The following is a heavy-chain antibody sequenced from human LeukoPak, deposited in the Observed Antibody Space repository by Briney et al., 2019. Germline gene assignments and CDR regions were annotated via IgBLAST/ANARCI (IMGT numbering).Heavy chain of an antibody. CDR3: ARWGAGRTSDY. J-gene: IGHJ4*02. V-gene: IGHV3-33*01. CDR2: IYWDGGSK. Sequence: GGSLRLSCAASGFTFNNNGMHWVRQAPGKRLEWVAVIYWDGGSKFYADSVKGRFTISRDNSKNTLFLQMNSLRADDTAVYYCARWGAGRTSDYWGRGTLVTVSS. CDR1: GFTFNNNG. D-gene: IGHD1-26*01.